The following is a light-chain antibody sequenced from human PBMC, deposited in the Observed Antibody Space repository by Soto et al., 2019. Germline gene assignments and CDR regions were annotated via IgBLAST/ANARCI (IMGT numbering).Light chain of an antibody. CDR1: QTTNTW. CDR2: DAS. J-gene: IGKJ2*01. Sequence: DIQMTQFPSTLSASVGDRVTITCRASQTTNTWLAWYQQKPGTAPKPLIYDASSLEGGVPSRFTASGSGTEFTLTICSLQPDDLATYYCQQYISYPYTFGQGTKVEMK. V-gene: IGKV1-5*01. CDR3: QQYISYPYT.